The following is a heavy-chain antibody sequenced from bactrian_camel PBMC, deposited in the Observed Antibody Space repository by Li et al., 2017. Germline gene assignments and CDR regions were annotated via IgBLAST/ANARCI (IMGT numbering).Heavy chain of an antibody. CDR3: AAGFCRGSWEIGLSRSLYNN. V-gene: IGHV3S55*01. CDR2: LNSVSGA. CDR1: GDTSCRYD. D-gene: IGHD6*01. Sequence: HVQLVESGGGSVEAGGSLTLSCARSGDTSCRYDMSWYRRGVGTDRELVAHLNSVSGATVADSVKGQFTISQDNVNNMLYLQMNSLKPEDTATYYCAAGFCRGSWEIGLSRSLYNNWGQGTQVTVS. J-gene: IGHJ4*01.